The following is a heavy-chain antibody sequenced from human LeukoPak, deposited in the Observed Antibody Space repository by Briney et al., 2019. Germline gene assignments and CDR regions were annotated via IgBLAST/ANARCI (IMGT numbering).Heavy chain of an antibody. Sequence: PGGSLRLSCAASGFTFSSYSMNWVRQAPGKGLEWVSSISSSSSYIYYADSVKGRFTISRDNSKNTLYLQMNSLRAEDTAVYYCAGKVSVDAFDIWGQGTMVTVSS. CDR1: GFTFSSYS. CDR2: ISSSSSYI. CDR3: AGKVSVDAFDI. V-gene: IGHV3-21*04. D-gene: IGHD4-23*01. J-gene: IGHJ3*02.